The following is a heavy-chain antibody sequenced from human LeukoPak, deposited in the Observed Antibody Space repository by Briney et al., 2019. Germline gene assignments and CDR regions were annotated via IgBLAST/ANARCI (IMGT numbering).Heavy chain of an antibody. D-gene: IGHD4-23*01. Sequence: PSETLSLTCAVYGGSFSGYYWSWIRQPPGKGLEWIGEINHSGSTNCNPSLKSRVTISVDTSKNQFSLKLSSVTAADTAVYYCARPRWRFYFDYWGQGTLVTVSS. CDR1: GGSFSGYY. J-gene: IGHJ4*02. CDR2: INHSGST. V-gene: IGHV4-34*01. CDR3: ARPRWRFYFDY.